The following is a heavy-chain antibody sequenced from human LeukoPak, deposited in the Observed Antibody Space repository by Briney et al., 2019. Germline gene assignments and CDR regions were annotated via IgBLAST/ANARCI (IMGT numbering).Heavy chain of an antibody. CDR2: ISDSGINT. CDR3: AWGYCGGGSCYSFDY. D-gene: IGHD2-15*01. V-gene: IGHV3-23*01. J-gene: IGHJ4*02. CDR1: GFTFSSYA. Sequence: PGGSLRLSCAASGFTFSSYAMSWGRQAPGKGLQWVSGISDSGINTYYADSVKGRFTISRDNSKNTLYLQMNSLRAEDTAVYYCAWGYCGGGSCYSFDYWGQGNLVTVS.